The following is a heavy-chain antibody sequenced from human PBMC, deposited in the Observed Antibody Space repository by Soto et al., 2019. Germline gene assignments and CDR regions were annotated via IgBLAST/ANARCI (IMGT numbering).Heavy chain of an antibody. CDR3: ARAHRSGDY. Sequence: QVQLVESGGGEVQPGRSLRLSCAASGFTFSSYAMHWDRQAPGKGLEWVADISYDGINKYYADYVKGRVTNSRDNSENTLYLQMNSRRAEDTAVYYCARAHRSGDYWGQGTLVTVSS. CDR1: GFTFSSYA. CDR2: ISYDGINK. J-gene: IGHJ4*02. V-gene: IGHV3-30*14.